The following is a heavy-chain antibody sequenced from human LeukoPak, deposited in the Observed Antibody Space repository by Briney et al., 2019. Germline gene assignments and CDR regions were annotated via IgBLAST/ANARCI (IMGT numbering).Heavy chain of an antibody. J-gene: IGHJ4*02. CDR3: ARGSASAWYGGDY. Sequence: GGSLRLSCAASGFIVSSNYMSWVRQAPGKGLEWISVIYSGGSTHYADSVKGRFTISRDNSKNTVYLQMDSLRAEDTAIYYCARGSASAWYGGDYWGQGTLVTVSS. V-gene: IGHV3-53*01. CDR2: IYSGGST. D-gene: IGHD6-13*01. CDR1: GFIVSSNY.